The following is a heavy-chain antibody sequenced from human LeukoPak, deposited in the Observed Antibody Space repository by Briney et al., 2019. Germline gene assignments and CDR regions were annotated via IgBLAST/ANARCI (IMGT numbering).Heavy chain of an antibody. V-gene: IGHV3-9*01. CDR1: GFTFDDYA. Sequence: PGGSLRLSCAASGFTFDDYAMHWFRQAPGKGLEWVSGISWNSGNIGYADSVKGRFTISRDNAKNSLYLQMTSLRAEDTALYYCAKDMGTYYYYGMDVWGQGTTVTVSS. CDR2: ISWNSGNI. CDR3: AKDMGTYYYYGMDV. D-gene: IGHD1-1*01. J-gene: IGHJ6*02.